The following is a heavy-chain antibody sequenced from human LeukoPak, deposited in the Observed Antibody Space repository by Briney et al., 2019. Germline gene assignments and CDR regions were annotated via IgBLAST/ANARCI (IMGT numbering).Heavy chain of an antibody. CDR1: GFTFSSYN. J-gene: IGHJ3*02. CDR2: ISFDGSNK. CDR3: AKTRGTVTSRGAFDI. Sequence: PGGSLRLSCAASGFTFSSYNMRWVRQAPGKGLEWVAVISFDGSNKYYAGSVKGRFTISRDDSKNALYLQMNSLRAEDTAVYFCAKTRGTVTSRGAFDIWGQGTMVTVSS. D-gene: IGHD4-17*01. V-gene: IGHV3-30*18.